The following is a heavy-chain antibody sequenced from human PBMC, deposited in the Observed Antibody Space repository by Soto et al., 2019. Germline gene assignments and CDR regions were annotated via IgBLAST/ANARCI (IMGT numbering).Heavy chain of an antibody. CDR2: IYDNRTF. CDR1: GGSVSSGSFY. Sequence: SETLSRTCTVSGGSVSSGSFYWSWIRQPPGKGLEWIGFIYDNRTFNYNPSLKSRVTISVDTSKHQFSLKLSSVTAADTAVYYCAGVPLGYRSSHYFDFWGQGALVTVTS. V-gene: IGHV4-61*01. CDR3: AGVPLGYRSSHYFDF. J-gene: IGHJ4*02. D-gene: IGHD6-6*01.